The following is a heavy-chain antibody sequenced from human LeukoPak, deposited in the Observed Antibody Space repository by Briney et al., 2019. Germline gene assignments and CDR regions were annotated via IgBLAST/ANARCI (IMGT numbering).Heavy chain of an antibody. CDR2: INHSGST. CDR1: GGSFSGYY. CDR3: SSEASYDDAFDI. Sequence: PSETLSLTCAVYGGSFSGYYWSWIRQPPGKGLEWIAEINHSGSTNYNPSLKSRVTISVDTSKNQFSLKLSSVTAADTAVYYCSSEASYDDAFDIWGQGTMVTVSS. D-gene: IGHD5-12*01. J-gene: IGHJ3*02. V-gene: IGHV4-34*01.